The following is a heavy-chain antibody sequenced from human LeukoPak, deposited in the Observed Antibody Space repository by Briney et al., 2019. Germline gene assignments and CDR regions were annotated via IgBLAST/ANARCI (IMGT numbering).Heavy chain of an antibody. D-gene: IGHD3-10*01. CDR2: ISGSGGST. CDR1: GFTFSSYA. J-gene: IGHJ4*02. Sequence: GVSLRLSCAASGFTFSSYAMSWVRQAPGKGLEWVSVISGSGGSTYYADSVKGRFTISRDNSKNTLYLQMNSLRAEDTAVYYCAEGGSGSPFDYWGQGTLVTVSS. V-gene: IGHV3-23*01. CDR3: AEGGSGSPFDY.